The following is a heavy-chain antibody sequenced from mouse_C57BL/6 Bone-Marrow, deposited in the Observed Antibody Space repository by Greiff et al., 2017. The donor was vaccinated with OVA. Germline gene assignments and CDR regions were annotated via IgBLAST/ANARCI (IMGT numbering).Heavy chain of an antibody. D-gene: IGHD1-1*01. Sequence: EVQVVESGEGLVKPGGSLKLSCAASGFTFSSYAMSWVRQTPEKRLEWVAYISSGGDYIYYADTVKGRFTISRDNARNTLYLQMSSLKSEDTAMYYCTRGTTVVAEYFDVWGTGTTVTVPS. V-gene: IGHV5-9-1*02. J-gene: IGHJ1*03. CDR3: TRGTTVVAEYFDV. CDR1: GFTFSSYA. CDR2: ISSGGDYI.